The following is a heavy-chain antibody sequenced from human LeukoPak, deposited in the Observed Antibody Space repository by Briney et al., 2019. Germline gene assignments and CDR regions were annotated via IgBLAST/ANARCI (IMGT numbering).Heavy chain of an antibody. CDR3: AKDLHSSSWYDDAFDI. Sequence: PGGSLRLSCAASGFTFSSYSMNWVRQAPGKGLEWVSSISSSSSYIYYADSVKGRFTISRDNAKNSLYLQMNSLRAEDTAVYYCAKDLHSSSWYDDAFDIWGQGTMVTVSS. J-gene: IGHJ3*02. V-gene: IGHV3-21*04. D-gene: IGHD6-13*01. CDR1: GFTFSSYS. CDR2: ISSSSSYI.